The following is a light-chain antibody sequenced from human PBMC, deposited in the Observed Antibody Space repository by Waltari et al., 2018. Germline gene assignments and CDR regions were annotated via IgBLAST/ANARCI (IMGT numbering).Light chain of an antibody. CDR3: QHYLRLPVT. V-gene: IGKV3-20*01. J-gene: IGKJ1*01. Sequence: EIVLTQSPGTLSLSPGERATLSCKASQSVNRALAWYQQKPGQAPRLLIYGIFDRAAGTPDRFSGSGSGTDFSLTSSRLEPEDFAVYYCQHYLRLPVTFGQGTRVEVK. CDR2: GIF. CDR1: QSVNRA.